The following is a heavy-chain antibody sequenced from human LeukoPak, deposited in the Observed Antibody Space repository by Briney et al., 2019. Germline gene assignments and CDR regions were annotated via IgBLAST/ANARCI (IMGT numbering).Heavy chain of an antibody. CDR2: TYYRSKWYN. D-gene: IGHD6-19*01. CDR1: GDSVSSNSAA. J-gene: IGHJ2*01. Sequence: SQTLSLTCAISGDSVSSNSAAWHWIRQSPSRGLEWLGRTYYRSKWYNDYAVSVKSRITINPDTSKNQFSLQLNSVTPEDTAVYYCARDSYSNAWSYWYFDLWGRGTLVTVSS. V-gene: IGHV6-1*01. CDR3: ARDSYSNAWSYWYFDL.